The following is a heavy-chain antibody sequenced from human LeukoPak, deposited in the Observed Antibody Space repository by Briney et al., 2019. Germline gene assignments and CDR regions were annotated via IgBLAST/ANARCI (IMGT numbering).Heavy chain of an antibody. CDR3: ARGGIYSGYDFHDY. J-gene: IGHJ4*02. CDR1: GYTFTGYY. V-gene: IGHV1-2*04. CDR2: INPNSGGT. D-gene: IGHD5-12*01. Sequence: ASVKVSCKASGYTFTGYYMHWVRQAPGQGLEWMGWINPNSGGTNYAQKLQGWVTMTRDTSISTAYMELSRLRSDDTAVYYCARGGIYSGYDFHDYWGQGTLVTVSS.